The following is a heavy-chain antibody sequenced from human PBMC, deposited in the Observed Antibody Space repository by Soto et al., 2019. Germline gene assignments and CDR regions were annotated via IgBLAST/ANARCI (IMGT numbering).Heavy chain of an antibody. CDR1: GFTFSSYA. CDR2: ISYDGSNK. CDR3: ARDPDDYYGSGSYYNGAPKTPNLLYYYYGMDV. Sequence: GGSLRLSCAASGFTFSSYAMHWVRQAPGKGLEWVAVISYDGSNKYYADSVKGRFTISRDNSKNTLYLQMNSLRAEDTAVYYCARDPDDYYGSGSYYNGAPKTPNLLYYYYGMDVWGQGTTVTVSS. J-gene: IGHJ6*02. D-gene: IGHD3-10*01. V-gene: IGHV3-30-3*01.